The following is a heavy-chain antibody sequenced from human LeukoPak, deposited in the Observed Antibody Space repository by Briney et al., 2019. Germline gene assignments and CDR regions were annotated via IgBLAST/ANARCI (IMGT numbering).Heavy chain of an antibody. D-gene: IGHD3-3*01. CDR3: ARVYQGVAIFDGIDY. CDR1: GFTFSSYS. Sequence: GGSLRLSCVASGFTFSSYSMNWVRQAPGRGLEWVSSISRSSSYINYADSLKGRFTISRDNAKNSVYLQMNSLRAEDTAVYYCARVYQGVAIFDGIDYWGQGTLVTVSS. V-gene: IGHV3-21*01. J-gene: IGHJ4*02. CDR2: ISRSSSYI.